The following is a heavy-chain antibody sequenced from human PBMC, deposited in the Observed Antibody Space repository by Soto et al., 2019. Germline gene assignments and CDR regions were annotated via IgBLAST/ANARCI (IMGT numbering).Heavy chain of an antibody. CDR1: GSSIISYY. CDR3: ARDYYGSGSRFDY. Sequence: SETLSLTCTVSGSSIISYYWSWIRQPAGKGLEWIGRIYTNGDTNYNPSLKSRVTMSVDTSKNQFSLNLSSVTAADKAVYYCARDYYGSGSRFDYWGQGTQVTVSS. CDR2: IYTNGDT. J-gene: IGHJ4*02. V-gene: IGHV4-4*07. D-gene: IGHD3-10*01.